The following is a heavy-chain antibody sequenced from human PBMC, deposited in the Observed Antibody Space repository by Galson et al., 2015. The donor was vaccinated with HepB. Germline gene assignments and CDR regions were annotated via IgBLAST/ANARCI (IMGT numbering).Heavy chain of an antibody. Sequence: SLRLSCAAFRFSFGGYAMSWFRQAPGKGLEWVGLIRTKAYGGATKYAASVKGRFTISRDGSKSIAYLQMNSLKTEDTAVYFCTRAYDYGDYGTSYMDVWGTGTTVTVSS. J-gene: IGHJ6*03. V-gene: IGHV3-49*01. CDR1: RFSFGGYA. D-gene: IGHD4-17*01. CDR3: TRAYDYGDYGTSYMDV. CDR2: IRTKAYGGAT.